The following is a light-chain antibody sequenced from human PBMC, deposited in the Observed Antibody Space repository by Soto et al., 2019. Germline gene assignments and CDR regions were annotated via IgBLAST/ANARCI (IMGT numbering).Light chain of an antibody. J-gene: IGKJ1*01. CDR1: QNISSR. Sequence: DFQMTQSPSTLSASVGDRVTITCRASQNISSRLAWFQQKPGKAPKLLIYDASSLESGGTQRFSVSGSCTEFNLTISGPQTDDFLNYYYQEDHSYWSYGQRLKVE. V-gene: IGKV1-5*01. CDR3: QEDHSYWS. CDR2: DAS.